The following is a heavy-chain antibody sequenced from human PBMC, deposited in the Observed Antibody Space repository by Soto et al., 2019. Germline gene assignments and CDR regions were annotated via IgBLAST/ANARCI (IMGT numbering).Heavy chain of an antibody. CDR3: ARDKGLTGYKWFDP. V-gene: IGHV4-31*03. J-gene: IGHJ5*02. CDR1: GGSISSGGYY. D-gene: IGHD3-9*01. Sequence: QVQLQESGPGLVKPSQTLPLTCTVSGGSISSGGYYWSWIRQHPGKGLEWIGYIYYSGSTYYNPSLKSRVTISVDTSKNQFSLKLSSVTAADTAVYYCARDKGLTGYKWFDPWGQGTLVTVSS. CDR2: IYYSGST.